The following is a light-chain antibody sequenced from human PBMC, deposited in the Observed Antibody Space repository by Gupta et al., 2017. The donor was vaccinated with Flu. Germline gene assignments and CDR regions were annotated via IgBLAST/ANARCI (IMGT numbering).Light chain of an antibody. Sequence: QSALTQPASVSGSPGQSITISCTRTNSDVGGYHFVSWYQHHPGRAPKLLIYEVTKRPSEISDRFSGSKSGNTASLTISGLQPEDEADYFCSSHTDANTRVFGSGSRVTVL. CDR1: NSDVGGYHF. CDR2: EVT. CDR3: SSHTDANTRV. J-gene: IGLJ1*01. V-gene: IGLV2-14*01.